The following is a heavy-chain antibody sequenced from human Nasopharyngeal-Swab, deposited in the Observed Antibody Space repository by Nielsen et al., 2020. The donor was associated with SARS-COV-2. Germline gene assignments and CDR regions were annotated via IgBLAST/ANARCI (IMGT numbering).Heavy chain of an antibody. D-gene: IGHD3-16*01. CDR3: AKPPGDYVWGSYYFDY. V-gene: IGHV3-23*03. J-gene: IGHJ4*02. CDR1: GFTFSRYA. CDR2: IYSGGSST. Sequence: GESLKIYCAASGFTFSRYAMSWVRQAPGKGLEWVSVIYSGGSSTYYADSVQGRFTISRDNSKNTLYLQMNSLRAEDTAVYYCAKPPGDYVWGSYYFDYWGQGTLVTVSS.